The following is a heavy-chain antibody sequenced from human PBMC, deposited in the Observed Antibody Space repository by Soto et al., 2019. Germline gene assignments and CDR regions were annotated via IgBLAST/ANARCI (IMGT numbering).Heavy chain of an antibody. J-gene: IGHJ6*02. CDR3: ARGYGITMVRGEDYGMDV. CDR2: IIPILGIA. Sequence: QVQLVQSGAEVKKPGSSVKVSCKASGGTFSSYTISWVRQAPGQGLEWMGRIIPILGIANYAQKFQGRVTITADKSTITAYMEQSSLRSEDTAVYYCARGYGITMVRGEDYGMDVWGQGTTVTVSS. CDR1: GGTFSSYT. V-gene: IGHV1-69*02. D-gene: IGHD3-10*01.